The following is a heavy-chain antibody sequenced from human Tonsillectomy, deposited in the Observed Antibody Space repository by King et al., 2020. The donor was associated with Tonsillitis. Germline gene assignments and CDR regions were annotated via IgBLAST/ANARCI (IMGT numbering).Heavy chain of an antibody. D-gene: IGHD3-10*01. CDR3: VGSGSYGWEFDY. Sequence: QLQESGPGLVKPSETLSLTCTVSGGSISSSSFNWGWIRQPPGKGLEWIGSISYSGSIYYNPSLKSRVTISVDMSKTQFSLKLSSVTAAETAVYYCVGSGSYGWEFDYWGQGTLVTVSS. J-gene: IGHJ4*02. V-gene: IGHV4-39*01. CDR2: ISYSGSI. CDR1: GGSISSSSFN.